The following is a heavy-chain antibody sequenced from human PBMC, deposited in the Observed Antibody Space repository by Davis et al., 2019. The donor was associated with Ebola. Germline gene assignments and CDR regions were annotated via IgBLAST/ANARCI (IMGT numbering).Heavy chain of an antibody. J-gene: IGHJ6*04. CDR2: ISYDGSNK. V-gene: IGHV3-30*03. Sequence: GGSLRLSCAASGFTFSSYGMHWVRQAPGKGLEWVAVISYDGSNKYYADSVKGRFTISRDNSKNTLYLQMNSLRAEDTAVYYCARGGDIVVVPAGRDYYGMDVWGKGTTVTVSS. CDR1: GFTFSSYG. CDR3: ARGGDIVVVPAGRDYYGMDV. D-gene: IGHD2-2*01.